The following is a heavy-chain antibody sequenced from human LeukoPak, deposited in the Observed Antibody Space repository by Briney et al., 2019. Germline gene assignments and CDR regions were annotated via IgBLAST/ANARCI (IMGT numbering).Heavy chain of an antibody. D-gene: IGHD5-18*01. J-gene: IGHJ4*02. Sequence: GGSLRLSCAASGFTFSSYGMHWVRQAPGKGLEWVAVISYDGSNKYYADSVKGRFTVSRDNSKNTLYLQMNSLRAEDTAVYYCARDLLDTAMAAFDYWGQGTLVTVSS. V-gene: IGHV3-30*03. CDR2: ISYDGSNK. CDR1: GFTFSSYG. CDR3: ARDLLDTAMAAFDY.